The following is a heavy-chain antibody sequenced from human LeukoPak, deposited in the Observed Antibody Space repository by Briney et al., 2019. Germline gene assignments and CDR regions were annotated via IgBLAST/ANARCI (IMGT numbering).Heavy chain of an antibody. CDR3: ARLASSGWSHCDY. J-gene: IGHJ4*02. D-gene: IGHD6-19*01. CDR2: IYYSGST. V-gene: IGHV4-59*08. Sequence: SETLSLTCTVSGGSISGYYWSWIRQPPGKGPEWIGYIYYSGSTNYTPSLKSRVTISVDTSKNQFSLKMNSVTAADTAVYYCARLASSGWSHCDYWGQGTLVTVSS. CDR1: GGSISGYY.